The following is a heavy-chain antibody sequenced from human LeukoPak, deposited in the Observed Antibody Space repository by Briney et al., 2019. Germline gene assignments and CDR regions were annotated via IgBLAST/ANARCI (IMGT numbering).Heavy chain of an antibody. CDR1: GFTFSSYG. V-gene: IGHV3-33*06. D-gene: IGHD6-19*01. CDR2: IWYDGSNK. Sequence: GGSLRLSCAASGFTFSSYGMHWVRQAPGKGLEWVAVIWYDGSNKYYADSVKGRFTISRDNSKNTLYLQMNSLRAEDTAVYYYAKSSSGWYGYFDYWGQGTLVTVSS. CDR3: AKSSSGWYGYFDY. J-gene: IGHJ4*02.